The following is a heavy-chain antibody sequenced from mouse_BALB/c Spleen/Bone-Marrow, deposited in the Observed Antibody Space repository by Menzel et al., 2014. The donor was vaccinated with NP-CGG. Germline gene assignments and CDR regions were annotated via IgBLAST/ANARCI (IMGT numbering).Heavy chain of an antibody. J-gene: IGHJ2*01. V-gene: IGHV5-17*02. CDR1: GFTFSSFG. D-gene: IGHD2-1*01. CDR2: ISSGSSTV. Sequence: VQLKESGGGLVQPGGSRKLSCAASGFTFSSFGMHWVRQAPEKGLEWVAYISSGSSTVFYADTVKGQFTVSRDNPKNTLFLQMSSLRSEDTAMYYCARSRGNFEDFDYWGQGTTLTVSS. CDR3: ARSRGNFEDFDY.